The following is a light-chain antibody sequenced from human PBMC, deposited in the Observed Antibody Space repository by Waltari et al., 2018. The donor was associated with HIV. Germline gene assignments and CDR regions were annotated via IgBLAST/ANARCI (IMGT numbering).Light chain of an antibody. CDR2: WAS. CDR3: QQRSNWPPWT. CDR1: QSVLYSSNNKDY. V-gene: IGKV4-1*01. J-gene: IGKJ1*01. Sequence: DIVTTQSPDSLTVSLGERATINCKSSQSVLYSSNNKDYLAWYQQKPGQPPKLLIYWASIRESGVPDRFSGSGSGTDFTLTISSLEPEDFAVYYCQQRSNWPPWTFGQGTKVEIK.